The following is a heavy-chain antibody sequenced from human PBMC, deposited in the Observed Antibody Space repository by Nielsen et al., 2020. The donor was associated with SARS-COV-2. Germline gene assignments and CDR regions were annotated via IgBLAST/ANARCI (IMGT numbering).Heavy chain of an antibody. CDR1: GFTFSSLW. Sequence: ETLSLTCAASGFTFSSLWMSWVRQVPGKGLEWVADIKPDGSEKFYVDSVKGRFTISRDNAKNSMSLQMNSLRAEDTAVFYCAREVSDYGDYRYFDLWGRGTLVTVSS. CDR2: IKPDGSEK. CDR3: AREVSDYGDYRYFDL. V-gene: IGHV3-7*01. D-gene: IGHD4-17*01. J-gene: IGHJ2*01.